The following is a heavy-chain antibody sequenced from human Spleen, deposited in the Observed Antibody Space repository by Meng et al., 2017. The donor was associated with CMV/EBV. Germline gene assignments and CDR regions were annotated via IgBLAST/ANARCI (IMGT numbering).Heavy chain of an antibody. J-gene: IGHJ6*02. CDR2: MYYSGST. V-gene: IGHV4-39*01. CDR3: ASETSGWFHGMDV. D-gene: IGHD6-19*01. CDR1: GGSISSTSYY. Sequence: SETLSLTCSVSGGSISSTSYYWGWIRQPPGKGLEWIGSMYYSGSTYYNPSLKSRVTISVDTSKNQFALKLRSVTAADTAAYYCASETSGWFHGMDVWGQGTMVTVSS.